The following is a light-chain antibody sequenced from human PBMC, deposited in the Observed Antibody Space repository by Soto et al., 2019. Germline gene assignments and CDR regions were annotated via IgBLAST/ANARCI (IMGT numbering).Light chain of an antibody. CDR1: QSISSW. CDR2: DAS. Sequence: DIQMTQSPSTLSASVGDRVAITCRASQSISSWLAWYQQKPGKAPDLLISDASRLESGVPSRFSGGGSGTEFTLTISSLQPDDFATYYCQQYDSYSTFGGGTKVDIK. CDR3: QQYDSYST. J-gene: IGKJ4*01. V-gene: IGKV1-5*01.